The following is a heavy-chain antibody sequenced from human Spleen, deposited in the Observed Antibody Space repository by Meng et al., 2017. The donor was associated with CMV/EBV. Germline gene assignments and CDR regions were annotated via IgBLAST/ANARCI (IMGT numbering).Heavy chain of an antibody. Sequence: SVKVSCKASGDTFSRYAISWVQLAPGQGLEWMGGIIPNFGTPDYAQKFQGRVTITTDESTSTAYMELNSLRSEDTAVYYCAREVYNSGELTWDYYGLDVWGQGTTVTVSS. CDR3: AREVYNSGELTWDYYGLDV. CDR2: IIPNFGTP. CDR1: GDTFSRYA. D-gene: IGHD7-27*01. J-gene: IGHJ6*02. V-gene: IGHV1-69*05.